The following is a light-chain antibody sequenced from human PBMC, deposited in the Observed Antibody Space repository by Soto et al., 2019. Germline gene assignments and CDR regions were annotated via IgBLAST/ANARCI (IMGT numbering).Light chain of an antibody. V-gene: IGKV3-20*01. CDR1: QSVSSNH. CDR3: QQYGSSPPVT. Sequence: IVWTKSPDTLSLSHGERATLYCRSIQSVSSNHLAWYQQKPGQAPRLLIYGGSSRATGIPVRFSGSGSETDFTLTISRLEPEDFAVYYCQQYGSSPPVTFGGGTKVDIK. CDR2: GGS. J-gene: IGKJ4*01.